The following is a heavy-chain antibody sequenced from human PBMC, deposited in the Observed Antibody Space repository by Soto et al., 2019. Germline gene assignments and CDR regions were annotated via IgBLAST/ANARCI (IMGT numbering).Heavy chain of an antibody. V-gene: IGHV4-59*01. Sequence: PEETLSLTCFIAGGSFSNDYWTWILQSPGKGLEWIVYIFHSGITDYNPSVKSRVTISIDKSRNLFSLNLTSVTAADTAVYYCARDRYFYDSRGYYRTLDSWGQGTLVTSPQ. D-gene: IGHD3-22*01. CDR2: IFHSGIT. J-gene: IGHJ5*01. CDR1: GGSFSNDY. CDR3: ARDRYFYDSRGYYRTLDS.